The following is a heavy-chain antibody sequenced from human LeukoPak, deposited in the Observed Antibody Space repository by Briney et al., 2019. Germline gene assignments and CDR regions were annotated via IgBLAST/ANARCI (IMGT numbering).Heavy chain of an antibody. CDR3: AREAGPSCSGGSCYPYYYYYMDV. J-gene: IGHJ6*03. V-gene: IGHV1-18*04. CDR2: ISAYNGNT. D-gene: IGHD2-15*01. CDR1: GYTFTSYY. Sequence: ASVKVSCKASGYTFTSYYMHWVRQAPGQGLEWMGWISAYNGNTNYAQKLQGRVTMTTDTSTSTAYMELRSLRSDDTAVYYCAREAGPSCSGGSCYPYYYYYMDVWGKGTTVTVSS.